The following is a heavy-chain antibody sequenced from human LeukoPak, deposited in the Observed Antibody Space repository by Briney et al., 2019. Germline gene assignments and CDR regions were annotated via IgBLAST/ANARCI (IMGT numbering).Heavy chain of an antibody. Sequence: ASVKVSCKASGYTFTSYDINWVRQATGQGLEWMGGIIPIFGTANYAQKFQGRVTITADESTSTAYMELSSLRSEDTAVYYCARARENSYDRQGLYYFDYWGQGTLVTVSS. D-gene: IGHD5-18*01. CDR3: ARARENSYDRQGLYYFDY. J-gene: IGHJ4*02. V-gene: IGHV1-69*13. CDR2: IIPIFGTA. CDR1: GYTFTSYD.